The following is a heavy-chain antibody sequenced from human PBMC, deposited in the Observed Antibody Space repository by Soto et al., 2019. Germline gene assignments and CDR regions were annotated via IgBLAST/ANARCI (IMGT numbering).Heavy chain of an antibody. Sequence: QVQLVESGGGVVQPGRSLRLSCAASGFTFSSYGMHWVRQAPGKGLEWVAVISYDGSNKYYADSVKGRFTISRDNTKNTVYLQMNSLRAEDTAVYYCAKQARGSHSLYFYYFGMDVWGQGTTVTVSS. J-gene: IGHJ6*02. CDR2: ISYDGSNK. D-gene: IGHD3-10*01. CDR3: AKQARGSHSLYFYYFGMDV. CDR1: GFTFSSYG. V-gene: IGHV3-30*18.